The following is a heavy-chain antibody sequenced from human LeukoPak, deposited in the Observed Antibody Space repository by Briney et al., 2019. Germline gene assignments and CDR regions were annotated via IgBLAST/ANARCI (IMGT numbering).Heavy chain of an antibody. CDR1: GFTFSSSE. V-gene: IGHV3-48*03. Sequence: GGSLRLSCADSGFTFSSSEMNWVRQAPGKGLEWVSYIGGSGSPIYYADSVKGRFTISRDNAKNSLYLQMNSLRAEDTAVYYCARDPGGDAFDIWGQGTMVTVSS. D-gene: IGHD4-23*01. CDR2: IGGSGSPI. CDR3: ARDPGGDAFDI. J-gene: IGHJ3*02.